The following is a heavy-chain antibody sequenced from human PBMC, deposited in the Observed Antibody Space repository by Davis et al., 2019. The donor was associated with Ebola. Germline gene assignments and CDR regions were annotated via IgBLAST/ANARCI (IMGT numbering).Heavy chain of an antibody. J-gene: IGHJ6*02. CDR2: INAGNGNT. V-gene: IGHV1-3*01. CDR3: AFEYSSSSGRYYYYGMDV. D-gene: IGHD6-6*01. CDR1: GYTFTSYA. Sequence: AASVKVSCKASGYTFTSYAMHWVRQAPVQRLEWMGWINAGNGNTKYSQKFQGRVTITRDTSASTAYMELSSLRSEDTAVYYCAFEYSSSSGRYYYYGMDVWGQGTTVTVSS.